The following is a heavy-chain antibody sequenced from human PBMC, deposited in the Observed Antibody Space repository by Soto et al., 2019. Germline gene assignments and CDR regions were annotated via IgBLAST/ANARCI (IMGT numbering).Heavy chain of an antibody. CDR1: GGSISGHY. D-gene: IGHD6-19*01. V-gene: IGHV4-59*11. J-gene: IGHJ4*02. CDR3: ARVGSSGWSPDY. CDR2: IFYSGGT. Sequence: SETLSLTCTVSGGSISGHYWIWIRQPPGEGMEWIGYIFYSGGTTYNNPSLKSRVTISVDTSKNQFSLRLSSVTAADTAVYYCARVGSSGWSPDYWGQGTLVTVSS.